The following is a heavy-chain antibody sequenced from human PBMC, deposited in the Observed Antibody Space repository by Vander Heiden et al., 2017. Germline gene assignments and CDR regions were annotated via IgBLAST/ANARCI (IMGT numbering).Heavy chain of an antibody. V-gene: IGHV4-31*03. Sequence: QVQLQESGPGLVTPSQTLSLPCTFSGGSISSGGYYWSSLRQHPGKGLEWIGYIYYSGSTYYNPSLKSRVTISVDTSKNQFSLKLSSVTAADTAVYYCARDIASGGSPSTLDYYYYGMDVWGQGTTVTVSS. J-gene: IGHJ6*02. CDR1: GGSISSGGYY. CDR3: ARDIASGGSPSTLDYYYYGMDV. CDR2: IYYSGST. D-gene: IGHD2-15*01.